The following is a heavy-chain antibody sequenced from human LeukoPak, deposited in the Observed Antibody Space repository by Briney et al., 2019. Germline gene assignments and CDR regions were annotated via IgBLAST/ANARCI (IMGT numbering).Heavy chain of an antibody. CDR2: INPNSGGT. CDR1: GYTFTGDY. CDR3: ARDARDGAVDY. J-gene: IGHJ4*02. Sequence: ASVKLSCKASGYTFTGDYMDWVRRGPGQGLEWMGWINPNSGGTNYAQKLQGRVTMTTDTSTSTAYMELRSLRSDDTAVYYCARDARDGAVDYWGQGTLVTVSS. D-gene: IGHD4-17*01. V-gene: IGHV1-2*02.